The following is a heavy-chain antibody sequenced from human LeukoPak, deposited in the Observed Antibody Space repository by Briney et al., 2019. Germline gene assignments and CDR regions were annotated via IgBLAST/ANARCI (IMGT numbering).Heavy chain of an antibody. CDR2: IIPIFGTA. Sequence: SVKVSCKASGYTVTSYYMHWVRQAPGQGLEWMGGIIPIFGTANYAQKFQGRVTITADESTSTAYMELSSLRSEDTAVYYCARVVGYSGYRDWFDPWGQGTLVTVSS. J-gene: IGHJ5*02. CDR1: GYTVTSYY. CDR3: ARVVGYSGYRDWFDP. D-gene: IGHD5-12*01. V-gene: IGHV1-69*13.